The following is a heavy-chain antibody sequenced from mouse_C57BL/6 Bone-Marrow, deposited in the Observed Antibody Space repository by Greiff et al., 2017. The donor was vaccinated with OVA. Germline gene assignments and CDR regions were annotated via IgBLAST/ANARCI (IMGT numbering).Heavy chain of an antibody. Sequence: EVMLMESGPGLAKPSQTLSLTCSVTGYSITSDYWNWIRKFPGNKLEYMGYISYSGSTYYNPSLKSRISITRDTSKNQYYLQLNSVTTEDTATDYGARSFYDGYPYYFDYWGQGTTLTVSS. CDR3: ARSFYDGYPYYFDY. CDR2: ISYSGST. J-gene: IGHJ2*01. CDR1: GYSITSDY. D-gene: IGHD2-3*01. V-gene: IGHV3-8*01.